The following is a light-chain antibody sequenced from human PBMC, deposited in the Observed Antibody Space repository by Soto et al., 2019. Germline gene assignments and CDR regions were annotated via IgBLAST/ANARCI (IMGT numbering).Light chain of an antibody. J-gene: IGKJ2*01. CDR3: QQHTSSPHMYT. CDR2: AAS. V-gene: IGKV3-20*01. CDR1: QSVSSSY. Sequence: ELVLTQSPGTLSLSPGERATLSCRASQSVSSSYLVWYQQKPGQAPRLLIAAASSRATGIPDRFSGSGSGTYFTLTISRLESEDFAVYYCQQHTSSPHMYTFGQGTKLEIK.